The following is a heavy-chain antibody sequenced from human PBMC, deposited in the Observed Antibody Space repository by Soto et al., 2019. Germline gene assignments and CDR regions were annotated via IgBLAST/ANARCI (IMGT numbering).Heavy chain of an antibody. CDR2: INHSGNT. Sequence: QVQLQQWGAGLLKPSETLSLTCAVYGDSFSGYYWSWIRQSPGKGLEWVGEINHSGNTNYNPTLKSRVSISIDTSKNQFSLTLTSVTAADTAFYYCARSSSGWYKGSFDYWGQGTLVTVSS. CDR3: ARSSSGWYKGSFDY. CDR1: GDSFSGYY. V-gene: IGHV4-34*02. J-gene: IGHJ4*02. D-gene: IGHD6-19*01.